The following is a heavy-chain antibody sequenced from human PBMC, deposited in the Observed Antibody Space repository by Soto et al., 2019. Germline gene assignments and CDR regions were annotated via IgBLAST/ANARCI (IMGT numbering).Heavy chain of an antibody. D-gene: IGHD1-26*01. J-gene: IGHJ5*02. V-gene: IGHV3-23*01. CDR3: ARSLDIYYKNWFDP. CDR2: ISGTDSRT. Sequence: EVQILESGGSLVQPGGSLRLSCTASGFTFSSAAMNWVRQAPGKGLEWVSIISGTDSRTYYADSVKGRFTISRDNSRNTLYLDMISLRAEDTAVYYCARSLDIYYKNWFDPWGHGTLVTVSS. CDR1: GFTFSSAA.